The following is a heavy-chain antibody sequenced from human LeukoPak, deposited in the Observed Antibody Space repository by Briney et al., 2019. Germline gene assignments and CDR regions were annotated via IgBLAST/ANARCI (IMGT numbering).Heavy chain of an antibody. CDR1: GFTFSSDG. D-gene: IGHD2-2*01. V-gene: IGHV3-33*08. Sequence: PGGSLSLSCAASGFTFSSDGMHWVRQAPGKELECLSLIWYDGSNKYYTDSVKGRFTISRDNSKNSLYLQMNSLRDEDTAVYYCARDVVVVPATNPNWHLELWGRGTLVTVSS. CDR3: ARDVVVVPATNPNWHLEL. CDR2: IWYDGSNK. J-gene: IGHJ2*01.